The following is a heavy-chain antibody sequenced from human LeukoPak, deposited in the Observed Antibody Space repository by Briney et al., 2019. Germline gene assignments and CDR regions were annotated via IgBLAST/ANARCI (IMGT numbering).Heavy chain of an antibody. D-gene: IGHD3-10*01. CDR3: TKEGLPSGSSWSAWFDP. J-gene: IGHJ5*02. CDR2: INWNGGST. CDR1: GFTFDDYG. Sequence: TGGSLRLSCAASGFTFDDYGMSWVRQAPGKGLEWVSGINWNGGSTGYADSVKGRFTISRDNAKNSLYLQMNSLRPEDTAVYYCTKEGLPSGSSWSAWFDPWGQGTLVTVSS. V-gene: IGHV3-20*04.